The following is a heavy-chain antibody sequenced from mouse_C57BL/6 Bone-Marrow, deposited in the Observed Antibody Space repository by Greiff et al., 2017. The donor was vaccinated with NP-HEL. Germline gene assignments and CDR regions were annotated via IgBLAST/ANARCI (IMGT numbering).Heavy chain of an antibody. J-gene: IGHJ2*01. D-gene: IGHD2-3*01. V-gene: IGHV1-69*01. CDR1: GYTFTSYW. CDR2: IDPSDSYT. Sequence: VQLQQPGAELVMPGASVKLSCKASGYTFTSYWMHWVKQRPGQGLEWIGEIDPSDSYTNYNQKFKGKSTLTVDKSSSTAYMQLSSLTSEDSAVYYCASGYYQSPYFDYWGQGTTLTVSS. CDR3: ASGYYQSPYFDY.